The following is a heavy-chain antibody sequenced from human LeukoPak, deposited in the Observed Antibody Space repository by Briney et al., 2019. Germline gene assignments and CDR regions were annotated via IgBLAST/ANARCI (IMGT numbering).Heavy chain of an antibody. D-gene: IGHD6-19*01. CDR3: AKAANLAGIAVASGDY. CDR1: GGSISRSNW. V-gene: IGHV4-4*02. CDR2: IYDNGST. J-gene: IGHJ4*02. Sequence: SETLSLTCAVSGGSISRSNWWSWVRQSPGKGLEWIGEIYDNGSTNYNPSLKSRVTISVDKSKNQFSLKLSSVTAADTAVYYCAKAANLAGIAVASGDYWGQGTLVTVSS.